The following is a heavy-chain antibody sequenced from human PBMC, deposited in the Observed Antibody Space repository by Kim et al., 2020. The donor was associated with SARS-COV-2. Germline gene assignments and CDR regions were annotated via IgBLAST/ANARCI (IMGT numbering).Heavy chain of an antibody. V-gene: IGHV4-39*01. Sequence: SLKSRVTISVDTSKNQFSLKLSSVTAADTAVYDCASSGYCSSTSCYVFDYWGQGTLVTVSS. CDR3: ASSGYCSSTSCYVFDY. J-gene: IGHJ4*02. D-gene: IGHD2-2*01.